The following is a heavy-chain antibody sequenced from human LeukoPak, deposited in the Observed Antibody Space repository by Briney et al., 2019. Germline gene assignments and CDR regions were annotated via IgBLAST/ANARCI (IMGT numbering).Heavy chain of an antibody. J-gene: IGHJ3*02. CDR3: AKLHEGYSSSWSPNDAFDI. CDR1: GFTFSSYA. Sequence: GRSLRLSCAASGFTFSSYAMHWVRQAPGKGLEWVAVISYDGSNKYYADSVKDRFTISRDNSKNTLYLQMNSLRAEDTAVYYCAKLHEGYSSSWSPNDAFDIWGQGTMVTVSS. CDR2: ISYDGSNK. V-gene: IGHV3-30-3*02. D-gene: IGHD6-13*01.